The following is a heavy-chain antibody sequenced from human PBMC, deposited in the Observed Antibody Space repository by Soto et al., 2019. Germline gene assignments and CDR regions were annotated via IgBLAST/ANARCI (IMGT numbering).Heavy chain of an antibody. D-gene: IGHD2-15*01. CDR2: ISAYNGHT. V-gene: IGHV1-18*01. Sequence: QVQLVQSGAEVKKPGASVKVSCKASSYMFISYGVTWVRQAPGQGLEWMGWISAYNGHTNYAQRLQGRVTMTTDTATSAAYMELRSGISDDTATYYCATGEQYWSCGSCPYGMDVWGQVTTVTVSS. CDR1: SYMFISYG. CDR3: ATGEQYWSCGSCPYGMDV. J-gene: IGHJ6*02.